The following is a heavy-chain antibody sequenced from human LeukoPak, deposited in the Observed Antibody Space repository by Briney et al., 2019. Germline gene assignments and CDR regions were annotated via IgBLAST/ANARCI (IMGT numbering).Heavy chain of an antibody. V-gene: IGHV4-59*01. D-gene: IGHD5-24*01. CDR3: ARQPVEMSTIAAIDY. Sequence: PSETLSLTCTVSGGSISSFYWSWIRQPPGKGLEWIGYIYHSGSAKYNPSLKSRVTISVDTSKNQFSLKLSSVTAADTAVYYCARQPVEMSTIAAIDYWGQGTLVT. CDR1: GGSISSFY. CDR2: IYHSGSA. J-gene: IGHJ4*02.